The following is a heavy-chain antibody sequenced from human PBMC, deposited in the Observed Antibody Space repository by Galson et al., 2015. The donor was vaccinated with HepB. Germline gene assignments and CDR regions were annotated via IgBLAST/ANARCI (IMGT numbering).Heavy chain of an antibody. D-gene: IGHD6-6*01. Sequence: SVKVSCKASGGTFSSYAISWVRQAPGQGLEWMGGIIPIFGTANYAQKFQGRVTITADESTSTAYMELSSLRSEDTAVYYCARPPPSNHYYYYGMDVWGQGTTVTVSS. V-gene: IGHV1-69*13. CDR2: IIPIFGTA. CDR1: GGTFSSYA. CDR3: ARPPPSNHYYYYGMDV. J-gene: IGHJ6*02.